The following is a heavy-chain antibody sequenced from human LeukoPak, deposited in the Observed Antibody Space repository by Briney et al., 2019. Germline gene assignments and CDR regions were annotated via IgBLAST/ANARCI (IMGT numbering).Heavy chain of an antibody. CDR1: GYSFTSYY. J-gene: IGHJ5*02. V-gene: IGHV1-46*03. CDR2: INPSGGST. D-gene: IGHD3-10*01. Sequence: ASVKVSCKASGYSFTSYYMHWVRQAPGQGLEWMGIINPSGGSTSYAQKFQGRVTMTRDTSTSTVYMELSSLRSEDTAVYYCARDVLLWFGEEDWFDPWGQGTLVTVSS. CDR3: ARDVLLWFGEEDWFDP.